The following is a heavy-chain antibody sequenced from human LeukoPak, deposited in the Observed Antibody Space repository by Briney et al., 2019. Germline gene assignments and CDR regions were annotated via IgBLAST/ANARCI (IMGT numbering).Heavy chain of an antibody. V-gene: IGHV4-59*01. CDR3: ARVQYYYGSGFDS. J-gene: IGHJ4*02. CDR2: IYYSGST. Sequence: SETLSLTCIVSGGSISGYYWSWIRQPPGKGLEWIGYIYYSGSTTYNPSLKSRVTISVDTSKNQFSLRLSSVTAADTAVYYCARVQYYYGSGFDSWGQGTLVTVSS. CDR1: GGSISGYY. D-gene: IGHD3-10*01.